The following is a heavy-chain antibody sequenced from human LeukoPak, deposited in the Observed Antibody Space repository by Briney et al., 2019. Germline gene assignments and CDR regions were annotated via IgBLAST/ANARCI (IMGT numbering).Heavy chain of an antibody. J-gene: IGHJ4*02. V-gene: IGHV3-23*01. D-gene: IGHD1-20*01. CDR2: ISNSGDRT. CDR3: ANNWNLDY. Sequence: GGSLRLSRAASGFTFSIYAMSWVRQAPGKGLEWVSAISNSGDRTYYAESVKGRFTISRDNSKNTVYLQLNSLRAEDTAIYYCANNWNLDYWGQGILVTVSS. CDR1: GFTFSIYA.